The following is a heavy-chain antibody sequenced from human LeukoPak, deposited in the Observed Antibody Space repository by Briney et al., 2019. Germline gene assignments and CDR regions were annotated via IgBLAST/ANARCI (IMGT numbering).Heavy chain of an antibody. Sequence: HPGGSLRLSCAASGFTFDDYAIHWVRQAPGKGLEWVSGVSWNSGSIAYADSVKGRFSISRDNAKNFLYLQMNSLRPEDTAVYFCAKDGSSGNAYYLDYWGQGTRVTVSS. CDR3: AKDGSSGNAYYLDY. J-gene: IGHJ4*02. D-gene: IGHD3-22*01. V-gene: IGHV3-9*01. CDR2: VSWNSGSI. CDR1: GFTFDDYA.